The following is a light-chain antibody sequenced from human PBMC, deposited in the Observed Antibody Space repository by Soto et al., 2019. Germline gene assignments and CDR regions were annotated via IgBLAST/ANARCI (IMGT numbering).Light chain of an antibody. CDR3: QQRSNWPWT. Sequence: EIVLTQSPDTLSLSPGERATLSCRASQSVSSSYLAWYQQKPGQAPRLLIYGASNRATGIPARFSGSGSGTDFTLTISSLGPEDFAVYYCQQRSNWPWTFGQGTKVDIK. CDR2: GAS. CDR1: QSVSSSY. V-gene: IGKV3D-20*02. J-gene: IGKJ1*01.